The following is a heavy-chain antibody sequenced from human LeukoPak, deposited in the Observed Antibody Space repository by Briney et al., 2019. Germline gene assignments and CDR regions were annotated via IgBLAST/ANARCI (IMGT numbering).Heavy chain of an antibody. CDR3: ARHYSGSHALDY. Sequence: PSETLSLTCAVYGGSFSGYYWSWIRQPPGKGLEWIGEINHSGSTNYNPSLKSRVTISVDTSKNQFSLKLSSVTAADTAVYYCARHYSGSHALDYWGQGTLVTVSS. CDR1: GGSFSGYY. CDR2: INHSGST. D-gene: IGHD1-26*01. J-gene: IGHJ4*02. V-gene: IGHV4-34*01.